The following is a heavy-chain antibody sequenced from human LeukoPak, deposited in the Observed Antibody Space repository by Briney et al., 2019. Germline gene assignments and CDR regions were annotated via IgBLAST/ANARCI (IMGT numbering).Heavy chain of an antibody. CDR1: GFSFSSYS. V-gene: IGHV3-21*01. CDR2: ISSSSSYI. J-gene: IGHJ3*02. Sequence: GGSLRLSCAASGFSFSSYSMNWVRQAPGKGRKWVSSISSSSSYIYYADSVKGRFTISRDNAKNSLYLQMNSLRAEDTAVYYCARPDLRGYSYGTDAFDIWGQGTMVTVSS. CDR3: ARPDLRGYSYGTDAFDI. D-gene: IGHD5-18*01.